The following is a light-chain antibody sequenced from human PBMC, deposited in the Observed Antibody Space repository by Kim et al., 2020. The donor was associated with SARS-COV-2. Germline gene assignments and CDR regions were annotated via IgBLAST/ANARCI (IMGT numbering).Light chain of an antibody. Sequence: SYELTQPPSVSVSPGQTASITCSGDQLGDKYVCWYQQRPGQSPVLVIYQDKNRPSGIPERFSGSNSGNTATLTISGTQAMDEADYYCQAWDTTVLFGGGT. CDR2: QDK. J-gene: IGLJ3*02. CDR1: QLGDKY. CDR3: QAWDTTVL. V-gene: IGLV3-1*01.